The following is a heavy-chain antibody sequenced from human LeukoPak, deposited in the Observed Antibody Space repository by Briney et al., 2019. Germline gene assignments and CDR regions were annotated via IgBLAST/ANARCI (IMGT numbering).Heavy chain of an antibody. CDR1: GYSISSGYY. Sequence: PSETLSLTCSVSGYSISSGYYWGWIRQPPGKGLEWIGSIYHSGSTFYNPSLKSRVTISVDTSKNQFSLRLSSVTAADTAVYYCARDSSSWYEAYYYYYYMDVWGKGTTITVSS. V-gene: IGHV4-38-2*02. J-gene: IGHJ6*03. CDR2: IYHSGST. CDR3: ARDSSSWYEAYYYYYYMDV. D-gene: IGHD6-13*01.